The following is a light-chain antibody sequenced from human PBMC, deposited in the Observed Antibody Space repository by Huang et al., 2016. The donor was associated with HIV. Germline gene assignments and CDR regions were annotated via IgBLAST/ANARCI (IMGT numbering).Light chain of an antibody. V-gene: IGKV3-15*01. J-gene: IGKJ1*01. CDR3: QQYQDWPRT. Sequence: EIVMTQSPGTLSLSPGERATLSCRPSQSVGSNLAWYQHKPGQAPRLLIYGASTRATGVPARFSGSGSGTEFTLTISSLQSEDFVVYYCQQYQDWPRTFGQGTKVEIK. CDR1: QSVGSN. CDR2: GAS.